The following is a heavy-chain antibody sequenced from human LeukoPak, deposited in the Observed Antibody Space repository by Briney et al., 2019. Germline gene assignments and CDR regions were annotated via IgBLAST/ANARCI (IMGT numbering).Heavy chain of an antibody. CDR3: ARAGDTAMVIEY. V-gene: IGHV1-46*02. CDR2: INPSGGST. J-gene: IGHJ4*02. D-gene: IGHD5-18*01. CDR1: GYTFNSYY. Sequence: ASVKVSCKASGYTFNSYYMHWVRQAPGQGPEWMGIINPSGGSTSHAQKFQGGVTMTRDTSTSTVYMELSSLRSEDTAVYYCARAGDTAMVIEYWGQGTLVTISS.